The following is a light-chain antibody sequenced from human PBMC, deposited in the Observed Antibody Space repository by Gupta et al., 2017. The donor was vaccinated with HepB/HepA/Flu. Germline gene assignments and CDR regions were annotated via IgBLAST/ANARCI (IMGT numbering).Light chain of an antibody. CDR1: SSDVGVYNY. Sequence: SALTQPRSVTGHPGRSVTIACTGTSSDVGVYNYVSWYQQHPGKAHRLMIYDVSKRPSGVPGRFSGSKSGNTASLTISGLQEEEEDDYYCCSDAGSYTWVFGGGTKLTVL. CDR3: CSDAGSYTWV. CDR2: DVS. J-gene: IGLJ3*02. V-gene: IGLV2-11*01.